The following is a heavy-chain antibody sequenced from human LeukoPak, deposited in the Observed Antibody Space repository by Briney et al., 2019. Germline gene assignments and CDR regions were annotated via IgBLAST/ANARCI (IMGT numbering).Heavy chain of an antibody. CDR1: GYTFIDYY. Sequence: EASVKVSCKASGYTFIDYYIICMPQAPGRGLEYIGWINPKSGDTRNGQNFQRRITMTRDTSVNTAYMDLGTLSSDDAAIYFCARGSAVSCTSTNCHAPLDYWGQGTLVSVCS. CDR3: ARGSAVSCTSTNCHAPLDY. D-gene: IGHD2-8*01. J-gene: IGHJ4*02. CDR2: INPKSGDT. V-gene: IGHV1-2*03.